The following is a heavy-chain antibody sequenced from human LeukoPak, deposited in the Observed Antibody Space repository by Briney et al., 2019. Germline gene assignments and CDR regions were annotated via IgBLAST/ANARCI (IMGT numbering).Heavy chain of an antibody. Sequence: GGSLRLSCAPSGFTFSSYEMNWVRQAPGKGLEWVSYIDSSGSTIYYADSVKGRFTISRDNAKNSLYLQMNSLRAGDTALYYCARGEYGNYGFFDYWGQGTLVTVSS. D-gene: IGHD3-10*01. CDR1: GFTFSSYE. CDR2: IDSSGSTI. CDR3: ARGEYGNYGFFDY. V-gene: IGHV3-48*03. J-gene: IGHJ4*02.